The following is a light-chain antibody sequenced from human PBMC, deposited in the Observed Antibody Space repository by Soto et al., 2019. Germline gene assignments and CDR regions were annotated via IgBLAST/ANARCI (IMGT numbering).Light chain of an antibody. CDR3: QQFDSVPLT. CDR2: DTS. Sequence: DVQMTQSPSSLSASVGDRVTITCQASHDIGTYLNWYQHKPGKAPKLLIFDTSHLATGVPARFSGSGSDTYFTFTITNLQAEDFAAYCCQQFDSVPLTFGGGTHVEI. J-gene: IGKJ4*01. CDR1: HDIGTY. V-gene: IGKV1-33*01.